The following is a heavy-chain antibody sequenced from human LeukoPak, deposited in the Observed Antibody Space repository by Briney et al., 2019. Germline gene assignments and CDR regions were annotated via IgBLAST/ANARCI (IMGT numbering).Heavy chain of an antibody. V-gene: IGHV3-48*04. CDR1: GFTFSSYS. D-gene: IGHD3-22*01. CDR2: ISSSSSTI. Sequence: PGGSLRLSCAASGFTFSSYSMNWVRQAPGKGLEWVSYISSSSSTIYYADSVKGRFTISRDNAENSLYLQMNSLRAEDTAVYFCARVVIVSGSKGNSYESSGFYSWFDPWGQGTLVTVSS. CDR3: ARVVIVSGSKGNSYESSGFYSWFDP. J-gene: IGHJ5*02.